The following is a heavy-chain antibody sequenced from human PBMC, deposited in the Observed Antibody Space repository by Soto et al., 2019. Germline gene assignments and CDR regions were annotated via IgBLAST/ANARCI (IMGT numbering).Heavy chain of an antibody. J-gene: IGHJ4*02. V-gene: IGHV4-34*01. Sequence: SSETLSLTCAVVGDSLRGQSWNWIRQSPGKGLEWIGELDQSGGTNYNPSLKSRAIISDDTSKNQFSLTLTSVTAADTAVYYCARGYAAPRAADWGQGTLVTVSS. CDR1: GDSLRGQS. D-gene: IGHD2-15*01. CDR2: LDQSGGT. CDR3: ARGYAAPRAAD.